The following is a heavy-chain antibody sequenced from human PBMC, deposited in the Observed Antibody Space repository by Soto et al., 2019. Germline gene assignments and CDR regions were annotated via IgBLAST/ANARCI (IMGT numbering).Heavy chain of an antibody. J-gene: IGHJ1*01. D-gene: IGHD3-3*01. CDR3: WTYTPYGPFGH. V-gene: IGHV4-59*08. Sequence: SETLSLTCXVXGGSISGYSWSWIRHPPGKGLEWIGYVHSSGSTNYNLSLKSRVTISVDTSKAQSSLRLTSVTAAAPADYSCWTYTPYGPFGHWGQGILVTVSS. CDR1: GGSISGYS. CDR2: VHSSGST.